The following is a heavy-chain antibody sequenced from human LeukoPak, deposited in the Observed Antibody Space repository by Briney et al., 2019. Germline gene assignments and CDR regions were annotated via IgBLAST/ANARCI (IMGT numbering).Heavy chain of an antibody. CDR1: GDSISSGDYY. CDR2: ISSSGST. CDR3: ARDTEGDWFDP. V-gene: IGHV4-61*02. J-gene: IGHJ5*02. D-gene: IGHD4-17*01. Sequence: SETLSLTCTVSGDSISSGDYYWSWIRQPAGKGLEWIGRISSSGSTNYNPSLKSRVTISVDTSKNQFSLKLSSVTAADTAVYYCARDTEGDWFDPWGQGTLVTVSS.